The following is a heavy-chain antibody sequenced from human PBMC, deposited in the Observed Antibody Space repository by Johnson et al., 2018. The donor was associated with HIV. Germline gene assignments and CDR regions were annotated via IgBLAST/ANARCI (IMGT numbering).Heavy chain of an antibody. V-gene: IGHV3-66*01. CDR2: IYSGGTT. CDR3: ARWVMVRGREGFDV. D-gene: IGHD3-10*01. Sequence: VQLVESGGGLVQPGGSLRLSCAASGITVGTNYMSWVRQAPGKGLEWVSAIYSGGTTYYADSVKGRFTISRDNSKSTLYLQMNSLRAEDTAVYYCARWVMVRGREGFDVWGQGTMVTVSS. CDR1: GITVGTNY. J-gene: IGHJ3*01.